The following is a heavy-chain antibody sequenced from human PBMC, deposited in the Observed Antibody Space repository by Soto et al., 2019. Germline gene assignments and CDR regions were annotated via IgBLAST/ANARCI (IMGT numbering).Heavy chain of an antibody. CDR1: AGSISSYY. CDR3: ARHLLLYYYDSSGYYLRDAFDI. CDR2: IYYSGST. Sequence: SETLSLTCTVSAGSISSYYWSWIRQPPGKGLEWIGYIYYSGSTNYNPSLKSRVTLSVDTSKNQFSLKLSSVTAADTAVYYCARHLLLYYYDSSGYYLRDAFDIWGQGTMVTVS. V-gene: IGHV4-59*08. D-gene: IGHD3-22*01. J-gene: IGHJ3*02.